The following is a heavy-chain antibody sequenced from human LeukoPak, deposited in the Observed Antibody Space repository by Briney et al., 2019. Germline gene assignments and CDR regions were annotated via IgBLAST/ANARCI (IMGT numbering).Heavy chain of an antibody. D-gene: IGHD3-10*01. CDR1: GYTFTSYG. Sequence: ASVKVSCKASGYTFTSYGIRWVRQAPGQGLEWMGWISAYNGNTNYAQKLQGRVTMTTDTSTSTACMELRSLRSDDTAVYYCARLRRGYYFDYWGQGTLVTVSS. CDR3: ARLRRGYYFDY. CDR2: ISAYNGNT. V-gene: IGHV1-18*01. J-gene: IGHJ4*02.